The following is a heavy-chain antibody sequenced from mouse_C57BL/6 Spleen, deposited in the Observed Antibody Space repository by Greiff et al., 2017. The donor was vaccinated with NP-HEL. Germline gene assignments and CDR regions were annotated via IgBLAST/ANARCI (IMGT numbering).Heavy chain of an antibody. V-gene: IGHV1-19*01. CDR3: AREDGNYGPWFAY. D-gene: IGHD2-1*01. J-gene: IGHJ3*01. CDR1: GYTFTDYY. Sequence: VQLQQSGPVLVKPGASVKMSCKASGYTFTDYYMNWVKQSHGKSLEWIGVINPYNGGTSYNQKFKGKATLTVDKSSSTAYMELNSLTSEDSAVYYCAREDGNYGPWFAYWGQGTLVTVSA. CDR2: INPYNGGT.